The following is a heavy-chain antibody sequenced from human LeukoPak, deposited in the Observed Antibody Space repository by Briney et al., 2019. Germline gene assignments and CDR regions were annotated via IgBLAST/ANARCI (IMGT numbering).Heavy chain of an antibody. D-gene: IGHD1-26*01. J-gene: IGHJ5*02. CDR2: IRSKANSYAT. CDR1: GFTFSGSA. V-gene: IGHV3-73*01. CDR3: TRRQKWELLDWFDP. Sequence: GGSLRLSCAASGFTFSGSAMHWVRQASGKGLEWVGRIRSKANSYATAYAASVKGRFTISRDDSKNTAYLQMNSLKTEDTAVYYCTRRQKWELLDWFDPWGQGTLVTVSS.